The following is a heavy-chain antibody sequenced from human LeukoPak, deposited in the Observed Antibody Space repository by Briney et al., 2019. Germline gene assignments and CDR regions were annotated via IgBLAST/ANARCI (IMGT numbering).Heavy chain of an antibody. V-gene: IGHV3-48*01. D-gene: IGHD2-2*01. J-gene: IGHJ4*02. Sequence: GGSLRLSCAASGFTFSSFSMDWVRQAPGKGLEWLSNISSTSSTMLYTDSVKGRFTISRDNAKNSLYLQMHSLRAEDTAVYYCARSRSGYQFDYWGQGTLVTVSS. CDR1: GFTFSSFS. CDR3: ARSRSGYQFDY. CDR2: ISSTSSTM.